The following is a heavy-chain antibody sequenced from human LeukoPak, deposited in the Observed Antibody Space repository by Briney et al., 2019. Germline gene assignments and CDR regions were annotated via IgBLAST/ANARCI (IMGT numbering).Heavy chain of an antibody. CDR1: GFTFNNAW. J-gene: IGHJ3*02. D-gene: IGHD3-16*01. Sequence: GGSLRLSCAASGFTFNNAWMSWVRQAPGKGLEWVGRIKSKTDGGTTDYAAPVKGRFTISRDDSKNTQYLQMNSLKTEDTAVYYCTTLGDDSRDDAFDIWGQGTMVTVSS. CDR3: TTLGDDSRDDAFDI. CDR2: IKSKTDGGTT. V-gene: IGHV3-15*01.